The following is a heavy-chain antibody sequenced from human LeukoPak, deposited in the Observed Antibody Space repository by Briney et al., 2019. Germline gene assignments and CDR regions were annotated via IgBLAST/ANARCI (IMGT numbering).Heavy chain of an antibody. V-gene: IGHV3-64*01. CDR3: ARYDFWSGYYDY. J-gene: IGHJ4*02. CDR1: GFTFSSYA. CDR2: ISSNGGST. Sequence: PGGSLRLSCAASGFTFSSYAMHWVRQAPGKGLEYVSAISSNGGSTYYANSVKGRFTISRDNSKNTLYLQMGSLRAEDMAVYYCARYDFWSGYYDYWGQGTLVTVSP. D-gene: IGHD3-3*01.